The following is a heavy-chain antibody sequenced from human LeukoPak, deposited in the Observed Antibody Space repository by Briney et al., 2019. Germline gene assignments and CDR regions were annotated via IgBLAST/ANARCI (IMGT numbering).Heavy chain of an antibody. CDR1: GFTVSSNY. Sequence: GGSLRLSCAASGFTVSSNYMSWVRQAPGKGLEWVSVIYSGGSTYYADSVKGRFTISRDNAKNSLYLQMNSLRAEDTAVYYCARDGYSYLSDWGQGTLVTVSS. J-gene: IGHJ4*02. CDR2: IYSGGST. CDR3: ARDGYSYLSD. D-gene: IGHD5-18*01. V-gene: IGHV3-66*01.